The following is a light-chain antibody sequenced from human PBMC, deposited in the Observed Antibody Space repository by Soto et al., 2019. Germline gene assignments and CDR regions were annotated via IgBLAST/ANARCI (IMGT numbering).Light chain of an antibody. V-gene: IGLV2-14*01. CDR2: EVS. J-gene: IGLJ1*01. CDR1: SSDVGSCSY. CDR3: SSCTSSNTLYV. Sequence: QAALTQPDSVSGSPGQSITISCTGTSSDVGSCSYVSWYQQHPGKPPKLIIYEVSYRPSGLSNRFSGSKSGNTASLTISGLQADDEADYYCSSCTSSNTLYVFGSGTKVTVL.